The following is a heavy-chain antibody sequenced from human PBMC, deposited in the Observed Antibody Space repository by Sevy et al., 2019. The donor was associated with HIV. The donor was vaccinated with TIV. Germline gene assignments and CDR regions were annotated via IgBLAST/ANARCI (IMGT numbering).Heavy chain of an antibody. CDR1: VFTFSSYA. J-gene: IGHJ6*02. CDR3: AKVHDSSGYYYYYYGMDV. Sequence: GGSLRLSCAASVFTFSSYAMSWVRQAPGKGLEWVSAISGSGGSTYYADSVKGRFTISRDNSKNTLYLQMNSLRAEDTAVYYCAKVHDSSGYYYYYYGMDVWGQGTTVTVSS. D-gene: IGHD3-22*01. V-gene: IGHV3-23*01. CDR2: ISGSGGST.